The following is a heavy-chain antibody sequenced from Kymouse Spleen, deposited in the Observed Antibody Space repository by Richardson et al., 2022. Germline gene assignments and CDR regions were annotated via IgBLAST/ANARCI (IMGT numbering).Heavy chain of an antibody. CDR1: GGSFSGYY. J-gene: IGHJ6*02. Sequence: QVQLQQWGAGLLKPSETLSLTCAVYGGSFSGYYWSWIRQPPGKGLEWIGEINHSGSTNYNPSLKSRVTISVDTSKNQFSLKLSSVTAADTAVYYCARGLGLPGSGYYYGMDVWGQGTTVTVSS. D-gene: IGHD3-10*01. CDR2: INHSGST. V-gene: IGHV4-34*01. CDR3: ARGLGLPGSGYYYGMDV.